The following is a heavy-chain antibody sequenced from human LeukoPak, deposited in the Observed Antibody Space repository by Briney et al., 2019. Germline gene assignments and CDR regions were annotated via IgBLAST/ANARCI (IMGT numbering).Heavy chain of an antibody. J-gene: IGHJ5*02. V-gene: IGHV1-2*02. Sequence: GASVKVSCKASGYTFTGYYMHWVRQAPGQGLEWMGWINPNSGGTNYAQKFQGRVTMTRDTSISTAYMELSRLRSDDTAVYYCARSPPYSSRADGWFDPWGQGTLVTVSS. CDR1: GYTFTGYY. CDR3: ARSPPYSSRADGWFDP. CDR2: INPNSGGT. D-gene: IGHD6-19*01.